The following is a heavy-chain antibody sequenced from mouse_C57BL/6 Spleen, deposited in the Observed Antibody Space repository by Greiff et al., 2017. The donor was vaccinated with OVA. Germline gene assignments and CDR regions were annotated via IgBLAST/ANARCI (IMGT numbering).Heavy chain of an antibody. CDR3: ARDLPYYGPYFDY. Sequence: DVKLQESGPGLVKPSQSLSLTCSVTGYSITSGYYWNWIRQFPGNKLEWMGYISYDGSNNYNPSLKNRISITRDTSKNQFFLKLNSVTTEDTATYYCARDLPYYGPYFDYWGQGTTLTVSS. D-gene: IGHD2-10*01. J-gene: IGHJ2*01. CDR1: GYSITSGYY. V-gene: IGHV3-6*01. CDR2: ISYDGSN.